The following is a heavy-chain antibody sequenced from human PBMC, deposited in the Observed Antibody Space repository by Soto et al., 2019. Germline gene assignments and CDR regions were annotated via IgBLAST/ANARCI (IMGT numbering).Heavy chain of an antibody. CDR2: IYYSGST. CDR3: AREGGYSYGTFDY. CDR1: GGSISSYY. Sequence: QVQLQESGPGLVKPSETLSLTCTVSGGSISSYYWSWIRQPPGKGLEWIGYIYYSGSTNYNPSLKSRVTISVDTSKNPFSLKLSSVTAADTAVYYCAREGGYSYGTFDYWGQGTLVTVSS. J-gene: IGHJ4*02. V-gene: IGHV4-59*01. D-gene: IGHD5-18*01.